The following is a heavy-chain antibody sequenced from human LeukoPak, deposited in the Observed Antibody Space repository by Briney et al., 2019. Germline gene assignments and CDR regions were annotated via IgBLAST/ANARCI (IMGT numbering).Heavy chain of an antibody. CDR1: GGSISSGDYY. V-gene: IGHV4-30-4*01. CDR3: ARDLKKYDSSGYPQWYFDL. J-gene: IGHJ2*01. Sequence: SETLSLTCTVSGGSISSGDYYWSWIRQPPGKGLEWIGYIYYNGSTYYNPSLKSRVTISVDTSKNQFSLKLSSVTAADTAVYYCARDLKKYDSSGYPQWYFDLWGRGTLVTVSS. CDR2: IYYNGST. D-gene: IGHD3-22*01.